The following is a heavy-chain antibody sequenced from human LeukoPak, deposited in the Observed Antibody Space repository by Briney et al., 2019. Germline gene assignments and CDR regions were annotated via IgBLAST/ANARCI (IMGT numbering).Heavy chain of an antibody. CDR3: ARSVYIYSYMDV. D-gene: IGHD5/OR15-5a*01. V-gene: IGHV3-7*01. Sequence: GGSLRLSCAASGSTFSSYWMSWVRQAPGKGLEWVANIKQDGSEKYYVDSVKGRFTISRDNAKNSLYLEMNSLRAEDTAVYYCARSVYIYSYMDVWGNGSTVIVSS. CDR2: IKQDGSEK. CDR1: GSTFSSYW. J-gene: IGHJ6*03.